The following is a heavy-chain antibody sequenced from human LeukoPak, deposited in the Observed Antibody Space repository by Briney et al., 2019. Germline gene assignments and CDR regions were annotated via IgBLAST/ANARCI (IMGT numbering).Heavy chain of an antibody. V-gene: IGHV3-7*01. D-gene: IGHD6-13*01. J-gene: IGHJ4*02. CDR2: IKQDASET. CDR1: GFTISSFW. Sequence: PGGSLRLSCAVSGFTISSFWMSRVRQAPGKGLEWVATIKQDASETHYVDSVKGRFTISRDNAKNSLCLHMDSLRAEDTAVYYCTRGWSPILWGQGTLVTVSS. CDR3: TRGWSPIL.